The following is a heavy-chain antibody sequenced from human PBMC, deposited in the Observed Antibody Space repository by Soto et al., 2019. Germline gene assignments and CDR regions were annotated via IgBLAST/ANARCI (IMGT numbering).Heavy chain of an antibody. CDR2: IYYSGST. Sequence: PSETLSLTCTVSGGSISSYYWSWIRQPPGKGLEWIGYIYYSGSTNYNPSLKSRVTISVDTSKNQFSLKLSSVTAADTAVYYCARHVLPVTLDYWGQGTLVTVSS. CDR3: ARHVLPVTLDY. V-gene: IGHV4-59*08. J-gene: IGHJ4*02. D-gene: IGHD4-17*01. CDR1: GGSISSYY.